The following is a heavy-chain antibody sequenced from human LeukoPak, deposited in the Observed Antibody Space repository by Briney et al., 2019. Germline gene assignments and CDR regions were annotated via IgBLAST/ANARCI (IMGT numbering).Heavy chain of an antibody. CDR1: RFTVRRNY. V-gene: IGHV3-53*01. CDR2: IYSYGCS. Sequence: GGSLRLSCAASRFTVRRNYMSLVRQAPAKGMEWVSVIYSYGCSYYADPVHGPFTISHHISKNTLYPLITSLKPEDTAVYCCSRAFTRSPPLHGGRGTGVSVPT. D-gene: IGHD2-15*01. J-gene: IGHJ4*02. CDR3: SRAFTRSPPLH.